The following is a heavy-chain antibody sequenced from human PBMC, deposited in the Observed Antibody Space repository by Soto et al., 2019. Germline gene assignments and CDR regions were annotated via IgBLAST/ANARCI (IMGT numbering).Heavy chain of an antibody. J-gene: IGHJ6*02. Sequence: PGGSLRLSCAASGFTFSSYAISWVRQAPGKGLEWVSAISSDGGATYFADSVKGRFTISRDNSKNTVFLQMNSLRAEDTAVYYCAKANNLEWLLWTHYYYYYGMDVWGQGTTVTVSS. CDR3: AKANNLEWLLWTHYYYYYGMDV. CDR1: GFTFSSYA. D-gene: IGHD3-3*01. V-gene: IGHV3-23*01. CDR2: ISSDGGAT.